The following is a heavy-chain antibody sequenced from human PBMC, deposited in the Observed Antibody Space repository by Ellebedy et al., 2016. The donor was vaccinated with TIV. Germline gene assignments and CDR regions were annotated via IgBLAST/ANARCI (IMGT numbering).Heavy chain of an antibody. CDR1: GFTFSNYW. CDR2: IKRDGSQK. V-gene: IGHV3-7*01. CDR3: AGGAGWLADY. J-gene: IGHJ4*02. D-gene: IGHD6-19*01. Sequence: GGSLRLXXAASGFTFSNYWMCWFRQAPGKGLEWVANIKRDGSQKNYVDSVKGRFTISRDNAKNTLYLQINSLRDEDTAVYYCAGGAGWLADYWGQGTLVTVSS.